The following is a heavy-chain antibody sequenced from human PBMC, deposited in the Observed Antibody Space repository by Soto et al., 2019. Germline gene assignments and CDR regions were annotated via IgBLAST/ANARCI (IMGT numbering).Heavy chain of an antibody. CDR3: ARHELPYHFDY. CDR1: GGSISSYY. V-gene: IGHV4-59*08. CDR2: IYYSGST. D-gene: IGHD1-7*01. Sequence: SETLSLTCTVSGGSISSYYWSWIRQPPGKGLEWIGYIYYSGSTNYNPSLKSRVTISVDTSKNQFSLKLSSVTAADTAVYYCARHELPYHFDYWGQGTLVTVSS. J-gene: IGHJ4*02.